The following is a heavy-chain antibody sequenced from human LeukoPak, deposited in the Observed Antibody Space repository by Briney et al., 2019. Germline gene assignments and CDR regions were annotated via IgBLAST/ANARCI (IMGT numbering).Heavy chain of an antibody. CDR3: AKLLGGVTTYHH. J-gene: IGHJ5*02. CDR1: GFTLSESW. V-gene: IGHV3-7*01. D-gene: IGHD2-8*02. CDR2: INPDGGHK. Sequence: HPGGSLRLSCTASGFTLSESWLSWVRQAPGRGLEWVASINPDGGHKEYVDSLKGRFTVPKDNAENLLFLQVNSLRVDDTAVYYCAKLLGGVTTYHHWGHGTLVTVSS.